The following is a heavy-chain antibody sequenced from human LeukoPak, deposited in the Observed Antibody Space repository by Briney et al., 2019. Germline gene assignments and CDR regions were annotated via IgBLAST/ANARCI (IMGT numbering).Heavy chain of an antibody. Sequence: PGGTLRLSCAASGFTFSSYWMSWVRQAPGKGLEWVANIKQDGSEKYDVDSVKGRFTISRDNSKNTLYLQMNSLRAEDTAVYYCAKAPITMVRGVIVGYFDYWGQGTLVTVSS. D-gene: IGHD3-10*01. J-gene: IGHJ4*02. CDR3: AKAPITMVRGVIVGYFDY. V-gene: IGHV3-7*03. CDR2: IKQDGSEK. CDR1: GFTFSSYW.